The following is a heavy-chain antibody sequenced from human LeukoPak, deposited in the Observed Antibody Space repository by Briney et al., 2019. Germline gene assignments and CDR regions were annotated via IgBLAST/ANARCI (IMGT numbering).Heavy chain of an antibody. V-gene: IGHV4-59*08. Sequence: SETLSLTCSVSGGSISSYYWSWIRQPPGKGLEWIGYIYYSGSTNYNPSLKSRVTISVDTSKNQFSLKLSSVTAADTAVYYCARRITGTTSGMDVWGQGTTVTVSS. CDR2: IYYSGST. CDR3: ARRITGTTSGMDV. CDR1: GGSISSYY. D-gene: IGHD1-7*01. J-gene: IGHJ6*02.